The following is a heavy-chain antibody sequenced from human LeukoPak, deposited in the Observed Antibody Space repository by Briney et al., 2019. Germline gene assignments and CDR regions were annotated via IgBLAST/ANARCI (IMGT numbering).Heavy chain of an antibody. CDR2: IWYDGSNK. J-gene: IGHJ5*02. CDR1: GFTFSSYG. Sequence: PGRSLRLSCAASGFTFSSYGMHWVRQAPGKGLEWVAVIWYDGSNKYYADSVKGRFTISRDNSKTTLYLQMNSLRAEDTAVYYCARDGSPKSKDIVVVVAATRGDNWFDPWGQGTLVTVSS. CDR3: ARDGSPKSKDIVVVVAATRGDNWFDP. D-gene: IGHD2-15*01. V-gene: IGHV3-33*01.